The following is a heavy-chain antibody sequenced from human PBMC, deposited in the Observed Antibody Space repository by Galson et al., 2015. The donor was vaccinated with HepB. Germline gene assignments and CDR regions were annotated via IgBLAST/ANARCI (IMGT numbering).Heavy chain of an antibody. J-gene: IGHJ6*02. Sequence: SVKVSCKAFGYTFSGYYMHWVRQAPGQGLEWMGRINPNTGGTNYAQKVQGRVTMTRDTSIRTAYMELSRLRPDDTAVYYCAREITAVRGVTSYGMDVWGQGTTVIVSS. CDR3: AREITAVRGVTSYGMDV. V-gene: IGHV1-2*06. CDR1: GYTFSGYY. D-gene: IGHD3-10*01. CDR2: INPNTGGT.